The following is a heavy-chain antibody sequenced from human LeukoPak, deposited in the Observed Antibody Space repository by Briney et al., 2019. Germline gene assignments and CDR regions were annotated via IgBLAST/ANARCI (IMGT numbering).Heavy chain of an antibody. Sequence: SETLSPTCTVSGGSISSYYWSWIRQPPGKGLEWIGYIYYSGSTNYNPSLKSRVTISVDTSKNQFSLKLSSVTAADTAVYYCARMVRGVISGYFDYWGQGTLVTVSS. V-gene: IGHV4-59*01. CDR3: ARMVRGVISGYFDY. J-gene: IGHJ4*02. CDR1: GGSISSYY. D-gene: IGHD3-10*01. CDR2: IYYSGST.